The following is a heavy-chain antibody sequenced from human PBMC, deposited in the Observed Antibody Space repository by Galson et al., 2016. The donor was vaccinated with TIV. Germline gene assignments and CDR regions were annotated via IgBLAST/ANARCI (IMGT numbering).Heavy chain of an antibody. CDR2: INPNSAGT. D-gene: IGHD2-8*02. Sequence: SVKVSCKASGYTFKDYSIYWVRQAPGQGLEWMGRINPNSAGTNYAQNFQGRVTMTRDTSISTAYMELSRLRSDDKAVYFCARAREYDDTGPYNYYYTDVWGKGTTVTVSS. CDR1: GYTFKDYS. J-gene: IGHJ6*03. V-gene: IGHV1-2*06. CDR3: ARAREYDDTGPYNYYYTDV.